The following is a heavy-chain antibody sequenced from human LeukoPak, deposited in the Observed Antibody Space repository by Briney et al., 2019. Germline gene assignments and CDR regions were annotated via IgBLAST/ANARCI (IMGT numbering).Heavy chain of an antibody. Sequence: GGSLRLSCAASGFTITTNYMNWVRQAPGKGLEWVSVIYGDDETNYADSVKGRFTISRDNAKNSLYLQMNSLRAEDTAVYYCARVRCSSTSCYDDAFDIWGQGTIVTVSS. CDR1: GFTITTNY. V-gene: IGHV3-53*01. CDR3: ARVRCSSTSCYDDAFDI. D-gene: IGHD2-2*01. J-gene: IGHJ3*02. CDR2: IYGDDET.